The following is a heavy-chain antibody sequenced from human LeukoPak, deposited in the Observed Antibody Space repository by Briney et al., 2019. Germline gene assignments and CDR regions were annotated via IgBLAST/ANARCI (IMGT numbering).Heavy chain of an antibody. Sequence: GASVKVSCKASGGTFSSYAISWVRQAPGQGLEWMGGIIPIFGTANYAQKFQGRVTITADKSTSTAYMELSSLRSEDTAVYYCARESLSTVTRENYVPNWFDPWGQGTLVTVSS. D-gene: IGHD4-17*01. CDR1: GGTFSSYA. CDR3: ARESLSTVTRENYVPNWFDP. CDR2: IIPIFGTA. J-gene: IGHJ5*02. V-gene: IGHV1-69*06.